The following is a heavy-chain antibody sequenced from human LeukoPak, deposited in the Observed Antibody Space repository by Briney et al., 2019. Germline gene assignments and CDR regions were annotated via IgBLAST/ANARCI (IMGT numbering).Heavy chain of an antibody. V-gene: IGHV6-1*01. CDR2: TYYRSKWYI. D-gene: IGHD1-26*01. CDR3: AREAGRAFDI. J-gene: IGHJ3*02. Sequence: SQTLSLTCAISGDSVSSNSAAENWIRQSPSRGLEWLGRTYYRSKWYIDYAESVKSRITINPDTSKNQFSLQLNSVSPDDTAVYYCAREAGRAFDIWGQGTMVTVSS. CDR1: GDSVSSNSAA.